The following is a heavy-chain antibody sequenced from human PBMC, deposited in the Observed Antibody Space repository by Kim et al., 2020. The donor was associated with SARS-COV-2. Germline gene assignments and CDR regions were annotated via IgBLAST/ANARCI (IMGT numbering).Heavy chain of an antibody. D-gene: IGHD3-22*01. CDR1: GGSISSYY. J-gene: IGHJ6*03. CDR3: ARARFYYDSSGSLVGYYYYYMDV. Sequence: SETLSLTCTVSGGSISSYYWSWIRQPPGKGLEWIGYIYYSGSSNYNPSLKSRVTISLDTSKNQFSLKLSSVTAADTAGYYCARARFYYDSSGSLVGYYYYYMDVWGKGTTVTVSS. V-gene: IGHV4-59*01. CDR2: IYYSGSS.